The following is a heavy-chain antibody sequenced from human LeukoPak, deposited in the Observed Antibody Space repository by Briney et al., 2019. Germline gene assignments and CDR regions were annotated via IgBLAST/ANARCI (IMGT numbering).Heavy chain of an antibody. D-gene: IGHD2-2*01. CDR3: AREGCSSTSCCAHDAFDI. CDR2: INPNSGGT. J-gene: IGHJ3*02. Sequence: ASVKVSCKASGYTFTGYYMHWVRQAPGLGLEWMGWINPNSGGTNYAQKFQGRVTMTRDTSISTAYMELSRLRSDDTAVYYCAREGCSSTSCCAHDAFDIWGQGTMVTVSS. V-gene: IGHV1-2*02. CDR1: GYTFTGYY.